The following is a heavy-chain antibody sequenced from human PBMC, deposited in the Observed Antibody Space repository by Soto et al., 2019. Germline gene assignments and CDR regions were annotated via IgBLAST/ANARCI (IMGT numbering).Heavy chain of an antibody. J-gene: IGHJ6*02. Sequence: GGSLRLSCAVSGFSFNSYSLHWVRQAPGKGLEWVALISYDGSIQYYGDSVKGRFTISRDRSKNSLYLKMSRLRPEDTAVYYCARDRSSSYGRGQYYSGMGIWGQGTTVTVSS. V-gene: IGHV3-30-3*01. CDR3: ARDRSSSYGRGQYYSGMGI. CDR1: GFSFNSYS. D-gene: IGHD5-18*01. CDR2: ISYDGSIQ.